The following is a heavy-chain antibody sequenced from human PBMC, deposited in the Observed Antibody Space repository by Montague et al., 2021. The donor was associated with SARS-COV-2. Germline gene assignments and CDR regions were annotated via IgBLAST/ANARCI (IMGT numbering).Heavy chain of an antibody. D-gene: IGHD5-12*01. Sequence: TLSLTCTVSGGSISSDSYDWSWIRQPAGKGLEWIGRVYTTGSTNYNPSLKSRVTISGDTSRNQFSLRLTSVTAADTAMYYCARAVIYGGYAFAYFDFWGQGVLVTVSS. CDR2: VYTTGST. J-gene: IGHJ4*02. V-gene: IGHV4-61*02. CDR1: GGSISSDSYD. CDR3: ARAVIYGGYAFAYFDF.